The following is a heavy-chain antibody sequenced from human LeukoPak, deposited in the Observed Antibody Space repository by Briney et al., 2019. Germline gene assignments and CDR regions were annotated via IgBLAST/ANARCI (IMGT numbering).Heavy chain of an antibody. V-gene: IGHV4-31*03. CDR1: GGSISSGGYN. J-gene: IGHJ4*02. Sequence: SETPSLTCTVSGGSISSGGYNWSWIRQHPGKGLECIGYIYYSGSTYYNPSLKSRVTISVDTSKNQFSLKLSSVTAADTAVYYCARGSYVGPTSGYFDYWGQGTLATVSS. D-gene: IGHD1-26*01. CDR2: IYYSGST. CDR3: ARGSYVGPTSGYFDY.